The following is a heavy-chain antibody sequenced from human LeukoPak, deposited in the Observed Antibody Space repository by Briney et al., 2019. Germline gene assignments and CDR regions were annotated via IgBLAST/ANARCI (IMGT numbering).Heavy chain of an antibody. Sequence: KPGGSLTLSCEASGFSFSGYYMTWIRQPPGKGLEWIAYIKSGATTMYYADSVKGRFTISRDNAKNSLYLQMNSLRAEDTAVYYCARDGHYYGSGSLIWGQGTLVTVSS. J-gene: IGHJ4*02. V-gene: IGHV3-11*01. CDR2: IKSGATTM. D-gene: IGHD3-10*01. CDR3: ARDGHYYGSGSLI. CDR1: GFSFSGYY.